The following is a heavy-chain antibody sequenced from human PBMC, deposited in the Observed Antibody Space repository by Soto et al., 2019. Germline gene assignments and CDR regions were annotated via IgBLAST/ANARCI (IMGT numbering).Heavy chain of an antibody. CDR2: ISGSGGST. CDR1: GFTFSSYA. Sequence: GGSLRLSCAASGFTFSSYAMSWVRQAPGKGLEWVSAISGSGGSTYYADSVKGRFTISRDNPKNTLYLQMNSLRAEDTAVYYCAKEGSWPLGLYGMDVWGQGTTVTVSS. D-gene: IGHD6-13*01. J-gene: IGHJ6*02. V-gene: IGHV3-23*01. CDR3: AKEGSWPLGLYGMDV.